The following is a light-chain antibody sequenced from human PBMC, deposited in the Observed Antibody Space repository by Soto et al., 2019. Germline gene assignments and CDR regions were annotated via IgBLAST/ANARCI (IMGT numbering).Light chain of an antibody. J-gene: IGLJ3*02. CDR1: NIGSKS. CDR2: DDS. CDR3: ATWDDSLSGPV. V-gene: IGLV3-21*02. Sequence: SYELTQPPSVSVAPGQTARITCGGNNIGSKSVHWYQQKPGQAPVLVVYDDSDRPSGVPDRFSGSKSGTSASLAISGLRSEDEADYHCATWDDSLSGPVFGGGTKLTVL.